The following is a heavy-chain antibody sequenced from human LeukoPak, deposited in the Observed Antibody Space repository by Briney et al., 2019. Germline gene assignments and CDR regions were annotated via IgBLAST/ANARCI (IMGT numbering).Heavy chain of an antibody. D-gene: IGHD2-2*01. CDR2: MNPNSGNT. CDR1: GYTFTNYD. V-gene: IGHV1-8*03. CDR3: AKDVPAAYFDY. J-gene: IGHJ4*02. Sequence: GASVKVSCKTSGYTFTNYDINWVRQATGQGLEWMGWMNPNSGNTGYAQKFQGRVTITRDTSISTAYMELSSLRAEDTAVYFCAKDVPAAYFDYWGQGTLVTVSS.